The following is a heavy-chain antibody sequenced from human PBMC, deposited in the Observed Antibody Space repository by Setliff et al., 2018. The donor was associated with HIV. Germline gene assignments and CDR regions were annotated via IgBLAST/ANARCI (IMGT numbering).Heavy chain of an antibody. Sequence: SETLSLTCAVYGGSFSGYYWSWIRQPPGKGLEWIGEINHSGSTNYNPSLKSRVTISEDTSKNQFSLKVTSVTAADTAVYYCARRIFHSSFPSFDSWGQGTLVTVSS. CDR3: ARRIFHSSFPSFDS. CDR1: GGSFSGYY. CDR2: INHSGST. V-gene: IGHV4-34*01. J-gene: IGHJ4*02. D-gene: IGHD2-15*01.